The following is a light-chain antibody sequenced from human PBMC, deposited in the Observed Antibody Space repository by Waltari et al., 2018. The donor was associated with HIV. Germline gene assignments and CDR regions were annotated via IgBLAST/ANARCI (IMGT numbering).Light chain of an antibody. CDR3: QQHGSSPWT. J-gene: IGKJ1*01. CDR2: GAS. V-gene: IGKV3-20*01. CDR1: QSLSSRS. Sequence: ENVLTQSPGTLSLSPGERATLSCRASQSLSSRSLAWYQQKPGQAPRLLIYGASNRAPGIPDRFSGSGSGTDFTLTISSLEPEDFAVYHCQQHGSSPWTFGQGTKVEIK.